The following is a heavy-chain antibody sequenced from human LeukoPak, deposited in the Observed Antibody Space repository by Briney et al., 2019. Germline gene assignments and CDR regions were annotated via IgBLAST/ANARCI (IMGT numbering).Heavy chain of an antibody. V-gene: IGHV3-30*18. D-gene: IGHD1-26*01. CDR1: GFTFSNFG. Sequence: GRSLGLSCVGSGFTFSNFGMHWVRQAPGKGLEWAAVISFDGSNKYYADSVKGRFTISRDNSKNTLYLQMNSLRAEDTAVYYCAKETGRWELEWGQGTLVTVSS. CDR3: AKETGRWELE. J-gene: IGHJ4*02. CDR2: ISFDGSNK.